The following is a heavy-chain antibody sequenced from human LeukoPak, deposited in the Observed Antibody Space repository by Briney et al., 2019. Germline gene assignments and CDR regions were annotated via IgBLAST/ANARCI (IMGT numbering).Heavy chain of an antibody. J-gene: IGHJ4*02. D-gene: IGHD1-26*01. Sequence: GGSLRLSCAASGFTFSSYAMSWVRQAPGKGLEWVSGISGSGAYYADSVKGRFTISRDNSKNTLYLQMNSLRAEDTAVYYCARAGSIRFDYWGQGTLVTVSS. CDR3: ARAGSIRFDY. V-gene: IGHV3-23*01. CDR2: ISGSGA. CDR1: GFTFSSYA.